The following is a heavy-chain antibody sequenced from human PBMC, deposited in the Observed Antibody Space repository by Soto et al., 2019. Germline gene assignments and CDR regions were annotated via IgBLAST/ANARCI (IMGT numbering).Heavy chain of an antibody. Sequence: TLSLTCAVSGGSISSGGYSWSWIRQPPGKGLEWIGYIYHSGSTYYNPSLKRRVTISVDRSKNQFSLKLSSVTAADTAVYYCAGSVYYHNNGMDVWGQGTMVTVSS. CDR3: AGSVYYHNNGMDV. CDR1: GGSISSGGYS. D-gene: IGHD3-22*01. V-gene: IGHV4-30-2*01. CDR2: IYHSGST. J-gene: IGHJ6*02.